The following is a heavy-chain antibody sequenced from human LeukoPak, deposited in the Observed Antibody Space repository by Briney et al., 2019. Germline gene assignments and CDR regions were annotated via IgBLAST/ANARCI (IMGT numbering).Heavy chain of an antibody. CDR2: MNPNSGNT. CDR1: GYTFTSYD. V-gene: IGHV1-8*01. CDR3: ARVPQIGTYYDFWSGYQTTEIGWFDP. J-gene: IGHJ5*02. D-gene: IGHD3-3*01. Sequence: ASVKVSCKASGYTFTSYDINWVRQATGQGLEWMGWMNPNSGNTGYAQKFQGRVTMTRNTSISTAYMELSSLRSEDTAVYYCARVPQIGTYYDFWSGYQTTEIGWFDPWGQGTLVTVSS.